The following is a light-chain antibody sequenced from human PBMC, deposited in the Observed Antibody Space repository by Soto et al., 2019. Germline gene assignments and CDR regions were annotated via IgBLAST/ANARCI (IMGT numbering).Light chain of an antibody. J-gene: IGKJ1*01. CDR1: QSISSW. V-gene: IGKV1-5*03. CDR3: QQYNVYSWT. CDR2: EAS. Sequence: DIQMTQSPSTLSASVGDRVTITCRASQSISSWLAWYQQKPGKAPKLLIYEASSLEKGVPARFGGSGSGTEFTLTISSLQPDDFATYYCQQYNVYSWTFGQGTKV.